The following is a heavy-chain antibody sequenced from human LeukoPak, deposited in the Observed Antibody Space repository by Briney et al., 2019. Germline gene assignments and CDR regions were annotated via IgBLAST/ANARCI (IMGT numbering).Heavy chain of an antibody. CDR1: GFTFSSYG. CDR3: AREAPDSAILTGYYLRKDV. Sequence: GGSLRLSCAASGFTFSSYGMHWVRQAPGKGLEWVAVIWYDGSNKYYADSVKGRFTISRDNSKNTLYLQMNSLSAEATAVYYCAREAPDSAILTGYYLRKDVWGKGPTVTVSS. D-gene: IGHD3-9*01. CDR2: IWYDGSNK. J-gene: IGHJ6*04. V-gene: IGHV3-33*01.